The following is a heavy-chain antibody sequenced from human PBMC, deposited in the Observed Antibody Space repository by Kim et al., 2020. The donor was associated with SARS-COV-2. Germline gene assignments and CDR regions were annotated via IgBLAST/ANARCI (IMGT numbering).Heavy chain of an antibody. CDR3: ARGRVYYYDSSGYYGARRYNWFDP. CDR2: INHSGST. J-gene: IGHJ5*02. CDR1: GGSFSGYY. D-gene: IGHD3-22*01. V-gene: IGHV4-34*01. Sequence: SETLSLTCAVYGGSFSGYYWSWIRQPPGKGLEWIGEINHSGSTNYNPSLKSRVTISVDTSKNQFSLKLSSVTAADTAVYYCARGRVYYYDSSGYYGARRYNWFDPWGQGTLVTVSP.